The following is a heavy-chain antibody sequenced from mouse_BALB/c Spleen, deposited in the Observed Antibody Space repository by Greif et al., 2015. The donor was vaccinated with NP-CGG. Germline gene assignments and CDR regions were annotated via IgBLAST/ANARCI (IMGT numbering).Heavy chain of an antibody. CDR2: IWAGGST. Sequence: VNVVESGPGLVAPSQSLPITCTVSGFSLTSYGAHWVRQPPGKGLEWLGVIWAGGSTNYNSALMSRLSISKDNSKSQVFLKMNSLQTDDTAMYYCAREWIYSGAYWGQGTLVTVSA. CDR1: GFSLTSYG. J-gene: IGHJ3*01. CDR3: AREWIYSGAY. D-gene: IGHD2-1*01. V-gene: IGHV2-9*02.